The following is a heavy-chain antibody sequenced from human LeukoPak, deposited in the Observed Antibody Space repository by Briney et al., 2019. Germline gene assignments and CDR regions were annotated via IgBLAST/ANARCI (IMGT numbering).Heavy chain of an antibody. CDR1: GYTFTDYY. CDR2: INPSGGRT. CDR3: ARMDGDAFDI. Sequence: GASVKVSCKASGYTFTDYYMHWVRQAPGQGLEWMGVINPSGGRTTYAQKFQGRVTMTKDTSTSTVYMELSSLRSKDMAVYYCARMDGDAFDIWGQGTMVIVSS. D-gene: IGHD3/OR15-3a*01. V-gene: IGHV1-46*01. J-gene: IGHJ3*02.